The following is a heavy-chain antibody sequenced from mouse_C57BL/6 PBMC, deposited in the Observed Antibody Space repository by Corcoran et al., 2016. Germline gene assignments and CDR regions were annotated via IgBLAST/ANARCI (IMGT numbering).Heavy chain of an antibody. Sequence: QIQLVQSGPELKKPGETVKISCKASGDTFTTYGMRWVKQAPGKGLKWMGWINTYSGVPTYADDFKGRFAFSLETSASTAYLQINNLKNEDTATYFCARGKCIYDGYYVGAMDYWGQGTSVTVSS. CDR3: ARGKCIYDGYYVGAMDY. D-gene: IGHD2-3*01. CDR2: INTYSGVP. V-gene: IGHV9-3*01. J-gene: IGHJ4*01. CDR1: GDTFTTYG.